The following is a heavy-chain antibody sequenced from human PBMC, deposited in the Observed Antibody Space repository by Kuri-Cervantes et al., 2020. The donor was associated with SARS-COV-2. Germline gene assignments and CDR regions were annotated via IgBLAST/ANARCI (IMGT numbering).Heavy chain of an antibody. V-gene: IGHV3-11*04. J-gene: IGHJ4*02. CDR1: GFIFSDYY. CDR2: IGASGTTK. CDR3: ARDVRLGESLDY. Sequence: GESLKISCTASGFIFSDYYRTWIRQAPGKGLEWVSNIGASGTTKYYADSVKGRFTISRDNAKNSLYLQMSSLRAEDAAVYYCARDVRLGESLDYWGQGTLVTVSS. D-gene: IGHD3-16*01.